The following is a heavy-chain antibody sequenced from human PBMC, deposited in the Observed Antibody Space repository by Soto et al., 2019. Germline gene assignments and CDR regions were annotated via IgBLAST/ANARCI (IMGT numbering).Heavy chain of an antibody. V-gene: IGHV3-23*01. CDR1: GFTFSSYA. CDR2: ISGSGGST. J-gene: IGHJ3*01. CDR3: AKDRVLWLGEPQAFVF. D-gene: IGHD3-10*01. Sequence: GGSLRLSCAASGFTFSSYAMSWVRQAPGKGLEWVSAISGSGGSTYYADSVKGRFTISRDNSKNTLYLQMNSLRAEDTAVYYCAKDRVLWLGEPQAFVFWGQGTRVTLS.